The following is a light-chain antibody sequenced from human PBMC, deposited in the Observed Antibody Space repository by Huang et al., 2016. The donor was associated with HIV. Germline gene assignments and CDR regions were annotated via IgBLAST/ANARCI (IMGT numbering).Light chain of an antibody. CDR1: QSVSTDY. J-gene: IGKJ2*01. CDR2: GAS. V-gene: IGKV3-20*01. CDR3: QQYGGSLYT. Sequence: EIVLTQSPGTLSLSPGERVTLSCRASQSVSTDYLAWYQQRPGQAPRLLIDGASSRATGSPERVSGSGSGTEFTLTISGLEPEDVAVYYCQQYGGSLYTFGQGTKLEIK.